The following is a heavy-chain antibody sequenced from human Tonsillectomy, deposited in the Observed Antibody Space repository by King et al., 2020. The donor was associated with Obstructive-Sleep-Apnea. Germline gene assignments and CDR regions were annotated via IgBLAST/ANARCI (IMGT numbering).Heavy chain of an antibody. CDR1: GGSISSSSYY. Sequence: QLQESGPGLVKPSETLSLTCTVSGGSISSSSYYWGWIRQPPGKGLEWIGSIYYSGSTYYNPSLKSRVTISVDTSKNQFSLQLSAVTAAETAVYYCATLGSSWSGNPPRLDYWGQGTLVTVSS. D-gene: IGHD6-6*01. J-gene: IGHJ4*02. CDR3: ATLGSSWSGNPPRLDY. CDR2: IYYSGST. V-gene: IGHV4-39*01.